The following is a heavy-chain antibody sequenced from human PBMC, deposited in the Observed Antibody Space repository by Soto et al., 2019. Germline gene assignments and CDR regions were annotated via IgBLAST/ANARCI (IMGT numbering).Heavy chain of an antibody. CDR1: GGTFSTSA. CDR2: IMPVFATP. V-gene: IGHV1-69*12. J-gene: IGHJ6*02. CDR3: ARDKDRQQLGGNYYYILDV. Sequence: QVQLMQSGAEVQKPGSSVKVSCKASGGTFSTSAISWVRQAPGEGLEWVGGIMPVFATPDYAQKFQGRVTMSADESTTTAYLELTSLTTDDTAVYYCARDKDRQQLGGNYYYILDVWGQGTAITVSS. D-gene: IGHD3-3*02.